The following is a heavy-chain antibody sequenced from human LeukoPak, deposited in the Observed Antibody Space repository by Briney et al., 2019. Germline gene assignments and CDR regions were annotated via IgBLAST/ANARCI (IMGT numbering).Heavy chain of an antibody. Sequence: SETLSLTCTVSGYSISSGYYWSWIRQPPGKGLEWIGEINHSGSTNYNPSLKSRVTISVDTSKNQFSLKLSSVTAADTAVYYCARLRYSRPFDYWGQGTLVTVSS. CDR3: ARLRYSRPFDY. J-gene: IGHJ4*02. CDR1: GYSISSGYY. V-gene: IGHV4-38-2*02. D-gene: IGHD6-13*01. CDR2: INHSGST.